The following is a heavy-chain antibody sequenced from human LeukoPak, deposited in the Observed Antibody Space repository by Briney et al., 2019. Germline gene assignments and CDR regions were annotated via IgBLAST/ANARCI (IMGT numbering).Heavy chain of an antibody. V-gene: IGHV4-59*01. CDR2: IYYSGST. CDR1: GASISSYY. CDR3: ARDRSSSSWFDY. D-gene: IGHD6-13*01. Sequence: PSETLSLTCTVSGASISSYYWSWIRQPPGKGLEWIGYIYYSGSTNYNPSLKSRVTISVDTSKNQFSLKLSSVTAADTAVYYCARDRSSSSWFDYWGQGTLVTVSS. J-gene: IGHJ4*02.